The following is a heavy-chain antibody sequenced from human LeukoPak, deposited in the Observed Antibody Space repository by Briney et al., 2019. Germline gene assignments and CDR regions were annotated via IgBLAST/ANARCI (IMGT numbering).Heavy chain of an antibody. J-gene: IGHJ4*02. V-gene: IGHV3-53*01. CDR3: ARMYGSGRNTRNYYFDD. CDR2: IYSGGSS. D-gene: IGHD2-15*01. CDR1: GFTVSINY. Sequence: PGGSLRLSWAASGFTVSINYMSWVRQAPGKGLEWVSVIYSGGSSYYADSVKGRFTISRDTSKNTLYLQLNSLRAEDTAVYYCARMYGSGRNTRNYYFDDWGQGTLVTVSS.